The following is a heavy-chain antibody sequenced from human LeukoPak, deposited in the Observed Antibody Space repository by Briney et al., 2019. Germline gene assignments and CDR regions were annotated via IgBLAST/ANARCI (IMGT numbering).Heavy chain of an antibody. D-gene: IGHD5-18*01. CDR3: ARRGDTALVRAMDV. V-gene: IGHV5-51*01. Sequence: GESLKISCKGSGYTFTSHWIAWVRQMPGKGLEWMGIIYPGDSDTRYSPSSQGQVTISADKSTSTAYLHWSSLKASDTAMYYCARRGDTALVRAMDVWGKGTTVSVSS. CDR2: IYPGDSDT. CDR1: GYTFTSHW. J-gene: IGHJ6*04.